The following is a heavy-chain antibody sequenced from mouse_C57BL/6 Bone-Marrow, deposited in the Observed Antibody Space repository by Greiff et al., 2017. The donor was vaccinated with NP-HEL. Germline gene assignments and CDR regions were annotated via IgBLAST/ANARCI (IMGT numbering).Heavy chain of an antibody. CDR3: ARGTTVVATGRYFDV. CDR2: INPSSGYT. CDR1: GYTFTSYT. D-gene: IGHD1-1*01. J-gene: IGHJ1*03. V-gene: IGHV1-4*01. Sequence: QVQLQQSGAELARPGASVKMSCKASGYTFTSYTMHWVKQRPGQGLEWIGYINPSSGYTKYNQKFKDKATLTADKSSSTAYMQLSSLTSEDSAVYYCARGTTVVATGRYFDVWGTGTTGTVSS.